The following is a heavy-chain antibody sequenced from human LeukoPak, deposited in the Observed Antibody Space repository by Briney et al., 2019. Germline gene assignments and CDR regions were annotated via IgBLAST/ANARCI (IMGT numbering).Heavy chain of an antibody. J-gene: IGHJ4*02. CDR3: TRSGWYAY. CDR1: GFTFGDYA. Sequence: PGRSLRLSCTASGFTFGDYAMSWVRQAPGKGLEWVGFTRSKAYGGTTEYAASVKGRFTISRDDSKSIAYLQMNSLKTEDTAVYYCTRSGWYAYWGQGTLVTVSS. CDR2: TRSKAYGGTT. D-gene: IGHD6-19*01. V-gene: IGHV3-49*04.